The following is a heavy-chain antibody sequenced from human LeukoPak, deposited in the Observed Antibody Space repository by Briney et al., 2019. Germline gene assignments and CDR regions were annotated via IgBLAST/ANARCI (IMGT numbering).Heavy chain of an antibody. CDR2: IKARRAGGTT. CDR3: TRGHYGP. D-gene: IGHD3-10*01. CDR1: GFTFSDDW. J-gene: IGHJ5*02. V-gene: IGHV3-15*01. Sequence: GRSLRLSCAASGFTFSDDWMNWVRQAPGKGPEWVGHIKARRAGGTTEYAAPVGGRFTISRDDSRSILYLQMNNLKTEDTALYSCTRGHYGPWGLGTMVTVYS.